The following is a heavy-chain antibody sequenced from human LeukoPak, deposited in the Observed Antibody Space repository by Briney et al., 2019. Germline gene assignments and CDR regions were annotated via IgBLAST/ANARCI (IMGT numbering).Heavy chain of an antibody. V-gene: IGHV1-2*06. CDR3: AREGVYYYDSSGYSPSFDY. D-gene: IGHD3-22*01. CDR1: GYTFTGYY. J-gene: IGHJ4*02. CDR2: INPNSGGT. Sequence: ASVKVSCKASGYTFTGYYMHWVRQAPGQGLEWMGRINPNSGGTNYAQKFQGGVTMTRDTSISTAYMELSRLRSDDTAVYYCAREGVYYYDSSGYSPSFDYWGQGTLVTVSS.